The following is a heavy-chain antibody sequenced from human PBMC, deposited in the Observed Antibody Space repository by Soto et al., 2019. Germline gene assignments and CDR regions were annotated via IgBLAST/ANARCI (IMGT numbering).Heavy chain of an antibody. CDR3: ARQGGSSWSFEGRGLDV. CDR2: AHYSGTT. CDR1: GGSITNIRYY. V-gene: IGHV4-61*01. Sequence: SEPLSLTYSVSGGSITNIRYYCSMNRQSPGKGLEWIGDAHYSGTTNYNPSLKSRVIISIATSKHHFSLHLTSLTAADTAIYYCARQGGSSWSFEGRGLDVWGQGTTVTVSS. J-gene: IGHJ6*02. D-gene: IGHD6-13*01.